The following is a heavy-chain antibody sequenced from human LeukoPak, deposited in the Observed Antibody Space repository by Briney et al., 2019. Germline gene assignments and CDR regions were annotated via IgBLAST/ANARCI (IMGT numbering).Heavy chain of an antibody. Sequence: GGSLRLSCAASGFTFSSYSIRWVRQAPGKGLVWLSDINDSGTTTTYADSVKGRFTISRDNAKNTLYLQMSSLRVEDSAVYYCASQGAGWIGEDDYYYIDVWGEGTTVTASS. D-gene: IGHD3-10*01. J-gene: IGHJ6*03. CDR3: ASQGAGWIGEDDYYYIDV. V-gene: IGHV3-74*01. CDR2: INDSGTTT. CDR1: GFTFSSYS.